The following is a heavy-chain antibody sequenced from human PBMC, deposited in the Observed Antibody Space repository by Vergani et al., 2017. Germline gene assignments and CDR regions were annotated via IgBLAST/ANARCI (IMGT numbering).Heavy chain of an antibody. CDR1: GFTFSSYW. CDR2: IKQDGSEK. CDR3: ARDLPPYSSGPLPY. V-gene: IGHV3-7*01. Sequence: EVQLVESGGGLVQPGGSLRLSCAASGFTFSSYWMSWVRQAPGKGLEWVANIKQDGSEKYYVDSVKGRFTVSRDNAKNSLYLQMNSLRAEDTAVYYCARDLPPYSSGPLPYWGQGTLVTVSS. J-gene: IGHJ4*02. D-gene: IGHD6-19*01.